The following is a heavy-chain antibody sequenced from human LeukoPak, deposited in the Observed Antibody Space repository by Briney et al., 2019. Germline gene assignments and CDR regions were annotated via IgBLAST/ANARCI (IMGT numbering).Heavy chain of an antibody. D-gene: IGHD5-18*01. V-gene: IGHV4-61*02. CDR2: IYTSGST. CDR1: GDSITSGDYY. J-gene: IGHJ6*03. Sequence: PSETLSLTCTVSGDSITSGDYYWSWIRQPAGKGLEWIGRIYTSGSTNYNPSLKSRVTISVDTSKNQFSLKLSSVTAADTAVYYCARWGIGEAKDTAMDYYYYYYMDVWGKGTTVTISS. CDR3: ARWGIGEAKDTAMDYYYYYYMDV.